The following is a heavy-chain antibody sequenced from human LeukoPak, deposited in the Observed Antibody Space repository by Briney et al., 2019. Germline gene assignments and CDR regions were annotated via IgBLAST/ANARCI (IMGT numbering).Heavy chain of an antibody. Sequence: PGGSLRLSCAVSGFTFSSYEMNWVRQAPGKGLEWVSYISSSGDTIYYADSVKGRFTISRDNAKNSLSLQMNSLRAEDTAVYFCARGDSGYDYEDPSYYYGMDVWGQGTTVTVSS. CDR2: ISSSGDTI. V-gene: IGHV3-48*03. J-gene: IGHJ6*02. CDR1: GFTFSSYE. D-gene: IGHD5-12*01. CDR3: ARGDSGYDYEDPSYYYGMDV.